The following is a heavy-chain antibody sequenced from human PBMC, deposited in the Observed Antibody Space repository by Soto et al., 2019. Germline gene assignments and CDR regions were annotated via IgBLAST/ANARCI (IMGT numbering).Heavy chain of an antibody. CDR3: ASREYSSSWTTYYYYGMDV. V-gene: IGHV1-46*01. CDR2: INPSGGST. D-gene: IGHD6-13*01. CDR1: GYTFTSYY. Sequence: QVQLVQSGAEVKKPGASVEVSCKASGYTFTSYYMHWVRQAPGQGLEWMGIINPSGGSTSYAQKFQGRVTMTRDTSTSTVYMELSSLRSEDTAVYYCASREYSSSWTTYYYYGMDVWGQGTTVTVSS. J-gene: IGHJ6*02.